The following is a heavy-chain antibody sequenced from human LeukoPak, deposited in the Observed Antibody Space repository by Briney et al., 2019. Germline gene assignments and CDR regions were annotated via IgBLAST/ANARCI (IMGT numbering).Heavy chain of an antibody. J-gene: IGHJ4*02. V-gene: IGHV1-46*01. Sequence: ASVKVSCKASAYTFTSYYIHWVRQAPGQGLEWMGIINPSGGSTNYAQKFQGRVTMTRDTSTSTVYMELSSLRSEDTAVYYCARGQLTYYDILTGYYKGSLVYWGQGTLVTVSS. D-gene: IGHD3-9*01. CDR3: ARGQLTYYDILTGYYKGSLVY. CDR1: AYTFTSYY. CDR2: INPSGGST.